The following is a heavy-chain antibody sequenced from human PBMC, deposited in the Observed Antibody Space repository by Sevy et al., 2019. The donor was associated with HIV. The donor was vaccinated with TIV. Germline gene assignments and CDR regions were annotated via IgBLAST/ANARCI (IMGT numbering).Heavy chain of an antibody. CDR2: IYYSGST. J-gene: IGHJ4*02. V-gene: IGHV4-39*01. CDR1: GGSISSSSYY. D-gene: IGHD2-15*01. CDR3: ARLRWFPLTRGWYYFDY. Sequence: SETLSLTCTVSGGSISSSSYYWGWIRQPPGKGLEWIGSIYYSGSTYYNPSLKSRVTISVDMSKNQLSLKLSSVTAADTAVYYCARLRWFPLTRGWYYFDYWGQGTLVTVSS.